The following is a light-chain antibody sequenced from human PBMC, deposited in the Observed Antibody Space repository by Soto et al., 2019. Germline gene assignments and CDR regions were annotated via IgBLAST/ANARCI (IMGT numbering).Light chain of an antibody. CDR3: QQYGSSLIT. V-gene: IGKV3-20*01. J-gene: IGKJ5*01. CDR2: GAS. CDR1: QSVSSSY. Sequence: IVFTKSPCTLSLSPGERATLSCRASQSVSSSYLAWYQQKPGQAPRLLIKGASSRATGIPDRFSGSGSGTDFTLTISRLEPEDFAVYYCQQYGSSLITFGQGTRLEIK.